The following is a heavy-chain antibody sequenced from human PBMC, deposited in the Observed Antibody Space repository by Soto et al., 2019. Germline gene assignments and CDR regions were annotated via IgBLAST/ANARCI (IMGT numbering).Heavy chain of an antibody. CDR2: VNPTGRT. CDR1: GGSFSGYY. Sequence: QVQVQQWGAGLLKSSETLSLTCAVYGGSFSGYYWSWVRQPPGKGLEWIGEVNPTGRTKYNSSLTSRVAVSVDTPKNQFSLNLNFVTAADTALFYCARSLEKWLIDAFDIWGQGTMVTVSS. J-gene: IGHJ3*02. CDR3: ARSLEKWLIDAFDI. V-gene: IGHV4-34*01. D-gene: IGHD6-19*01.